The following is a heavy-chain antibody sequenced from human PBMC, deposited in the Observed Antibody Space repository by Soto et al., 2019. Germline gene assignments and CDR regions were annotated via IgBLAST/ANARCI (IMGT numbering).Heavy chain of an antibody. CDR2: ISGSGGST. D-gene: IGHD6-6*01. Sequence: GGSLRLSCAASGFTFSSYAMSWVRQAPGKGLEWVSAISGSGGSTYYADSVKGRFTISRDNSKNTLYLQMNSLRAEDTAVYYSAKREYSSSSAFYYYYYMDVWGKGTTVTVSS. CDR1: GFTFSSYA. CDR3: AKREYSSSSAFYYYYYMDV. V-gene: IGHV3-23*01. J-gene: IGHJ6*03.